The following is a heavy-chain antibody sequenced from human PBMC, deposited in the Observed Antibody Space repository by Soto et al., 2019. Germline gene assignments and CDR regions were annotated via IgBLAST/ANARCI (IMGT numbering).Heavy chain of an antibody. Sequence: ASVKVSCKASGYTFTSYDINWVRQATGQGLEWMGWMNPNSANTGYAQKFQGRVTMTRNTSISTAYMELSSLRSEDTAVYYCARAGTVTIINYYYYYMDVWGKGTTVTVSS. J-gene: IGHJ6*03. V-gene: IGHV1-8*01. CDR2: MNPNSANT. CDR3: ARAGTVTIINYYYYYMDV. CDR1: GYTFTSYD. D-gene: IGHD4-17*01.